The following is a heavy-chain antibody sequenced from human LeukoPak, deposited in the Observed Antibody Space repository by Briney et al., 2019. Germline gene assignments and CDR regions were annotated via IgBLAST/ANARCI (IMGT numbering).Heavy chain of an antibody. V-gene: IGHV1-46*01. CDR1: GYTFTSYY. CDR3: ARDESWHQLLYAFDI. Sequence: VASVKVSCKASGYTFTSYYMHWVRQAPGQGLEWMGIINPSGGSTSYAQKFQGRVTMTRDTSTSTVYMELSSLRSEDTAVYYCARDESWHQLLYAFDIWGQGTMVTVSS. CDR2: INPSGGST. D-gene: IGHD2-2*02. J-gene: IGHJ3*02.